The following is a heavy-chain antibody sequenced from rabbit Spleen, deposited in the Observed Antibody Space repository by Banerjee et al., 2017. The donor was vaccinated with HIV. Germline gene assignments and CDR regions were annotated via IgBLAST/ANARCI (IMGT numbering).Heavy chain of an antibody. CDR3: ARGYTDYATSRLDL. Sequence: QSLEESGGGLVKPEGSLTLTCKTSGFDLSSYYYMCWVRQAPGKGLEWIACIYGGSSGSTYYASWAKGRFTISRSSSTTVTLQMTSLTAADTATYFCARGYTDYATSRLDLWGPGTLVTVS. D-gene: IGHD6-1*01. CDR2: IYGGSSGST. J-gene: IGHJ3*01. V-gene: IGHV1S40*01. CDR1: GFDLSSYYY.